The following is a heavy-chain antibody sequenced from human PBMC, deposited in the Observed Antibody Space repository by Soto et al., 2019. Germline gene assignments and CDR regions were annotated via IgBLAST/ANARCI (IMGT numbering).Heavy chain of an antibody. V-gene: IGHV3-23*01. CDR1: GFTFSSYA. Sequence: GGSLRLSCAASGFTFSSYAMSWVRQAPGKGLEWVSAISGSGGSTYYADSVKGRFTISRDNSKNTLYLQMNSLRAEDTAVYYCAKVETYDILTGYYGDYYYYGMDVWGQGTTVTVSS. J-gene: IGHJ6*02. CDR3: AKVETYDILTGYYGDYYYYGMDV. D-gene: IGHD3-9*01. CDR2: ISGSGGST.